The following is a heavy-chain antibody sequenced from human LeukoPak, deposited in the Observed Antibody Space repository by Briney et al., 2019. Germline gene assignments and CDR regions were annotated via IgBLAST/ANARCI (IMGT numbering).Heavy chain of an antibody. CDR2: INNGGSTT. V-gene: IGHV3-74*01. D-gene: IGHD3-10*02. J-gene: IGHJ6*04. CDR1: GFTLSSYW. Sequence: SGGSLRLSCAASGFTLSSYWMHWVRQAPGKGLVWVSRINNGGSTTNYADSVKGRFTISRDNAKNSLYLQMNSLRAEDTAVYYCAELGITMIGGVWGKGTTVTISS. CDR3: AELGITMIGGV.